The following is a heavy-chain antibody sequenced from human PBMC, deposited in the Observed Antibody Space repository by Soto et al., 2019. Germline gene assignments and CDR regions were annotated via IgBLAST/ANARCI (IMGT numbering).Heavy chain of an antibody. CDR3: WGSRGCHFDS. D-gene: IGHD6-19*01. CDR2: IKLQGGEK. V-gene: IGHV3-7*03. CDR1: GLTSTTSW. J-gene: IGHJ4*02. Sequence: EVLLVESGGGLVQPGGSLRLSCAASGLTSTTSWMNWVRQAPGKGLEWVATIKLQGGEKNYVESVQGRFSISRDDAKNSLYLEINRQRVDDTALNYCWGSRGCHFDSSGQGTLVTVSS.